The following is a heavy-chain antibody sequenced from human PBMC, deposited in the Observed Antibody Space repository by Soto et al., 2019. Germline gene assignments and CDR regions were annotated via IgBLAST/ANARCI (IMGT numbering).Heavy chain of an antibody. CDR2: MNPNSGNT. J-gene: IGHJ6*02. Sequence: QVQLVQSGAEVKKPGASVKVSCKASGYTFTSYDINWVRQATGQGLEWMGWMNPNSGNTGYTQKFQGRVTMTRNTSISTAYMELSSLRSEDTAVYYCARDSSSSYGMDVWGQGTTVTVSS. D-gene: IGHD6-6*01. CDR1: GYTFTSYD. CDR3: ARDSSSSYGMDV. V-gene: IGHV1-8*01.